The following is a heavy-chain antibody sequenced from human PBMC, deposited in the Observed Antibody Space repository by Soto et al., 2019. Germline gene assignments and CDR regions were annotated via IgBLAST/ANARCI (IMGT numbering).Heavy chain of an antibody. CDR1: GFTFSSYA. Sequence: GSLRLSCAASGFTFSSYAMSWVRQAPGKGLEWVSAISGSGGSTYYADSVKGRFTISRDNSKNTLYLQMNSLRAEDTAVYYCARETLVYCISTSCYEVPDFDYWGQGTLVTVSS. V-gene: IGHV3-23*01. CDR2: ISGSGGST. CDR3: ARETLVYCISTSCYEVPDFDY. J-gene: IGHJ4*02. D-gene: IGHD2-2*01.